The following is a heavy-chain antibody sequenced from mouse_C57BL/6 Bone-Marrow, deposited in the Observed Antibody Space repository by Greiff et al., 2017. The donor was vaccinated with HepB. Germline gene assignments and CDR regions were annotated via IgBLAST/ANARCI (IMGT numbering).Heavy chain of an antibody. V-gene: IGHV5-17*01. CDR2: ISSGSSTI. J-gene: IGHJ1*03. D-gene: IGHD1-1*01. CDR3: ARPSHYGSSYGYFDV. Sequence: EVKLEESGGGLVKPGGSLKLSCAASGFTFSDYGMHWVRQAPEKGLEWVAYISSGSSTIYYADTVKGRFTISRDNAKNTLFLQMTSLMSEDTAMYYCARPSHYGSSYGYFDVWGTGTTVTVSS. CDR1: GFTFSDYG.